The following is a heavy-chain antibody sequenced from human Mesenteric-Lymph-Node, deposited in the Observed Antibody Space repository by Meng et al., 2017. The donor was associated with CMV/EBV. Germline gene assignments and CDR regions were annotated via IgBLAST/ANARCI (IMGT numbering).Heavy chain of an antibody. CDR1: GFTFSSYA. Sequence: GGSLRLSCAASGFTFSSYAMGWVRQAPGKGPEWVADIKQDGGQIFYADSVQGRFTISRDNAENSLYLQMNSLRAEDTAVYYCAELRSSVFDIWGQGTMVTVSS. D-gene: IGHD2-21*01. V-gene: IGHV3-7*01. J-gene: IGHJ3*02. CDR3: AELRSSVFDI. CDR2: IKQDGGQI.